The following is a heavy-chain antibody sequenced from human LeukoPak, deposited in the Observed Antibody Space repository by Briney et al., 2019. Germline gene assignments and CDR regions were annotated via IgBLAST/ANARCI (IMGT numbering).Heavy chain of an antibody. Sequence: GGSLRLSCAASGFTFSSYAMSWVRQAPGKGLEWVSAIGGSGGSTYYADSVKGRFTISRDNSKNTLYLQMNSLRAEDTAVYYCARDHDSSGYAFDYWGQGTLVSVSS. CDR2: IGGSGGST. D-gene: IGHD3-22*01. CDR3: ARDHDSSGYAFDY. J-gene: IGHJ4*02. V-gene: IGHV3-23*01. CDR1: GFTFSSYA.